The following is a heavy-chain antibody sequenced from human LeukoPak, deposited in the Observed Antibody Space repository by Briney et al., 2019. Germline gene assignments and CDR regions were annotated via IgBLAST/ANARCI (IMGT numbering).Heavy chain of an antibody. J-gene: IGHJ4*02. V-gene: IGHV3-64*01. CDR1: GFTFSSYA. CDR3: ARGYDLADY. Sequence: GGSLRLSCAASGFTFSSYAMHWVRQAPGKGPEYVSAISSNGGSTYYANSVKGRFTISRDNSKNTLYLQMGSLRAEDMAVYYCARGYDLADYWGQGTLVTVSS. D-gene: IGHD5-12*01. CDR2: ISSNGGST.